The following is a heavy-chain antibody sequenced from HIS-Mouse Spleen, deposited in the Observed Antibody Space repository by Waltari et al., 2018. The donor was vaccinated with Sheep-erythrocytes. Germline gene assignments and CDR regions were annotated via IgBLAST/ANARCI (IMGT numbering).Heavy chain of an antibody. V-gene: IGHV6-1*01. CDR1: GDSFSSTSAA. J-gene: IGHJ3*02. Sequence: QVQLQQSGPGLVKPSQTLSLTCAISGDSFSSTSAAWNWTRQSPSRGLEWLGRTYYRSKWYNDYAVSVKSRITINPDTSKNQFSLQLNSVTPEDTAVYYCAKIRPYSSSSRGAFDIWGQGTMVTVSS. CDR3: AKIRPYSSSSRGAFDI. CDR2: TYYRSKWYN. D-gene: IGHD6-6*01.